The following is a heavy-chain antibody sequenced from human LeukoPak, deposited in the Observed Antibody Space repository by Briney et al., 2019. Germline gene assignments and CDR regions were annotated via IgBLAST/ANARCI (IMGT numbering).Heavy chain of an antibody. CDR1: GFTFSSYN. V-gene: IGHV3-48*02. J-gene: IGHJ4*02. CDR2: ISSSSSTI. CDR3: ARARRYRSSWYHDY. Sequence: GGSLRLSCAASGFTFSSYNMNWVRQAPGKGLDWVSYISSSSSTIYYADSVKGRFTISRDNANNSLYLQMNSLRDEDTAVYYCARARRYRSSWYHDYWGQGSLVTVSS. D-gene: IGHD6-13*01.